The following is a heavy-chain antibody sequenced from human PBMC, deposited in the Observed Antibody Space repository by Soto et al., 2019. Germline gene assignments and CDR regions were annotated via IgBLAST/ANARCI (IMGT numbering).Heavy chain of an antibody. D-gene: IGHD4-17*01. V-gene: IGHV1-18*01. J-gene: IGHJ6*04. CDR1: GYTFTSYG. CDR3: ARLDYGDYYYGMDV. CDR2: ISAYNGNT. Sequence: ASVKVSCKASGYTFTSYGISWVRQAPGQGLEWMGWISAYNGNTNYAQKLQGRVTMTTDTSTSTAYMELRSLRSDDTAVYYCARLDYGDYYYGMDVWGKGTTVTVSS.